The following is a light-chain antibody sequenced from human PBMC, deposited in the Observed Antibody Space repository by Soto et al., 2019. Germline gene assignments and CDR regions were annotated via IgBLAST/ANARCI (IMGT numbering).Light chain of an antibody. V-gene: IGKV3-20*01. CDR2: AAS. CDR1: QTVTTSQ. Sequence: EVVLTQSPGTLSLSPGERATLSCRASQTVTTSQLTWFQQKPGQAPRLLIYAASIRAAGIPDRFSGSGSVIDFTLTISRLEPEDFAVYYCQQYGSAPFTFGGGTKVEIK. J-gene: IGKJ4*01. CDR3: QQYGSAPFT.